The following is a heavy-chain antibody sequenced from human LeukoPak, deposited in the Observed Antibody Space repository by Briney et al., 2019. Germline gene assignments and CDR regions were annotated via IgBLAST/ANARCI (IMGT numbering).Heavy chain of an antibody. CDR1: GFTFSSYA. V-gene: IGHV3-23*01. D-gene: IGHD6-19*01. CDR3: AKGSLVFSSGWYYFDY. Sequence: GGSLRLSCAASGFTFSSYAMSWVRQAPGKGLEWVSAISGSGGSTYYADSVKGRFTISRGNSKNTLYLQMNSLRAEDTAVYYCAKGSLVFSSGWYYFDYWGQGTLVTVSP. J-gene: IGHJ4*02. CDR2: ISGSGGST.